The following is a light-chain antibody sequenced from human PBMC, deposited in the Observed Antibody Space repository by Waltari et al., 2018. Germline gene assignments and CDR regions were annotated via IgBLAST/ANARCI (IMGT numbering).Light chain of an antibody. CDR2: FAS. CDR1: QSIGSN. Sequence: EIVLTQSPDFQSVTPKEKVTITCRASQSIGSNLNWYQQKPGQSPRLLVKFASQSFSGVPSRFSGSGSGTDFTLTISSLEAEDAATYYCHQTGNLPETFGQGTKVEIK. CDR3: HQTGNLPET. V-gene: IGKV6-21*01. J-gene: IGKJ1*01.